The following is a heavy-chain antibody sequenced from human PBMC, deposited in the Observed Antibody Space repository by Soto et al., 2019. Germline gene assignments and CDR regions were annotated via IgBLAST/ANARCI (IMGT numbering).Heavy chain of an antibody. CDR1: GGSFSGYY. Sequence: SETQSLTCAVYGGSFSGYYWSWIHQPPGKGLEWIGEINHSGSTNYNPSLKSRVTISVDTSKNQFSLKLSSVTAADTAVYYCARALPTRDYYYDSSGYDAFDIWGQGTMVTVSS. D-gene: IGHD3-22*01. CDR2: INHSGST. CDR3: ARALPTRDYYYDSSGYDAFDI. V-gene: IGHV4-34*01. J-gene: IGHJ3*02.